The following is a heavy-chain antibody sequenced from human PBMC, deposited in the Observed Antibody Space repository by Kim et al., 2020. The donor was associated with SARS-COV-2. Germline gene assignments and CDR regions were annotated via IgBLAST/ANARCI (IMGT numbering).Heavy chain of an antibody. V-gene: IGHV4-34*01. D-gene: IGHD3-9*01. CDR3: AFADDPSTGFRSFNY. CDR1: GGSFSAYY. J-gene: IGHJ4*02. CDR2: INHGGTP. Sequence: SETLSLTCGVYGGSFSAYYWSWIRQSPGKGLEWIAEINHGGTPNYNPSLKSRVTFSVDTSKNPFYLHLNSVTAADTAVYYCAFADDPSTGFRSFNYWGQGTLVTVSS.